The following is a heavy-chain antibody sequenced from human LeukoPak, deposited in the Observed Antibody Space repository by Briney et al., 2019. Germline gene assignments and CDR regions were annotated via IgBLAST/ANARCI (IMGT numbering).Heavy chain of an antibody. CDR3: ARGFGAVNRGPSFDY. D-gene: IGHD3-16*01. CDR1: GGSITNYY. J-gene: IGHJ4*02. Sequence: SSETVSLTCTVSGGSITNYYWSWIRQPPGKGLEWIGSIHYSGSTNYNPSLKSRVTISVDTSRNQFSLKLTSMTAADTAVYYCARGFGAVNRGPSFDYWGQGTLVTVSS. V-gene: IGHV4-59*13. CDR2: IHYSGST.